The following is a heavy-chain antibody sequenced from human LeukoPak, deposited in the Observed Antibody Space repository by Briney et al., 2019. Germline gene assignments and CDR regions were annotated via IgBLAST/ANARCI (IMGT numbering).Heavy chain of an antibody. CDR1: GGTFSSYA. D-gene: IGHD5-24*01. CDR2: IIPIFGTA. J-gene: IGHJ3*02. CDR3: ARDSAKMATSFFDAFDI. Sequence: SVKVSCKASGGTFSSYAISWVRQAPGQGLEWMGGIIPIFGTANYAQKFQGRVTITADESTSTAYMELSNLRSEDTAVYYCARDSAKMATSFFDAFDIWGQGTMVTVSS. V-gene: IGHV1-69*01.